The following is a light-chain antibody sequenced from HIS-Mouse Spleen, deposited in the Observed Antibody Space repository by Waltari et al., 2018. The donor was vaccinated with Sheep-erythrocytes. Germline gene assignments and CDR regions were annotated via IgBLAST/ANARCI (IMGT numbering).Light chain of an antibody. CDR2: AAS. J-gene: IGKJ2*01. CDR3: LQDYNYPYT. V-gene: IGKV1-6*01. CDR1: QGIRND. Sequence: AIQMPHSPSSLSASVGDRVTITCRASQGIRNDLGRYHQKPGKAPKPLNYAASSLQSGVPSRFGGSVSGTDFTLTISSLQPEDFATYYCLQDYNYPYTFGQGTKLDIK.